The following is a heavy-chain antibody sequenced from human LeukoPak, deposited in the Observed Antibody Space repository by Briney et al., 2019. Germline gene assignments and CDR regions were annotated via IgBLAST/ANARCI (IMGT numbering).Heavy chain of an antibody. CDR1: GGSISSYY. D-gene: IGHD3-10*01. J-gene: IGHJ4*02. V-gene: IGHV4-59*12. CDR3: AREGPHGSGIYYNPLDY. CDR2: IYYSGYT. Sequence: SETLSLTCTVSGGSISSYYWSWIRQPPGKGLKWIGNIYYSGYTTYSPSLRSRVTISVDTSKNQFSLKLISVTAADTALYYCAREGPHGSGIYYNPLDYWGQGALVIVSS.